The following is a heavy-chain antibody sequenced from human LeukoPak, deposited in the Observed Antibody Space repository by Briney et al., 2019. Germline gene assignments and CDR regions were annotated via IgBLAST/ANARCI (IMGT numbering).Heavy chain of an antibody. J-gene: IGHJ4*02. V-gene: IGHV3-23*01. CDR3: AKDARRTSGWYFFDY. CDR2: ISDSGDIT. D-gene: IGHD6-19*01. CDR1: GFAFANQA. Sequence: PGGSLRLSRAASGFAFANQAMGWARQASGKGLEWVSVISDSGDITYYADSVKGRFTISRDNSKNTLFLQMNSLRAEDTAVYYCAKDARRTSGWYFFDYWGQGTLVTVSS.